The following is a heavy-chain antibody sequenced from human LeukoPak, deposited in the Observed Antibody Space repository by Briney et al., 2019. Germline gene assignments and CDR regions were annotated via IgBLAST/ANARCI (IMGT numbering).Heavy chain of an antibody. Sequence: SVKVSCKASGGTFSSYAISWVRQAPGQGLEWMGRIIPIFGTANYAQKLQGRVTITTDESTSTAYMELSSLRSEDTAVYYCARHQSSGYYLDAFDIWGQGTMVTVSS. J-gene: IGHJ3*02. CDR1: GGTFSSYA. CDR3: ARHQSSGYYLDAFDI. CDR2: IIPIFGTA. D-gene: IGHD3-22*01. V-gene: IGHV1-69*05.